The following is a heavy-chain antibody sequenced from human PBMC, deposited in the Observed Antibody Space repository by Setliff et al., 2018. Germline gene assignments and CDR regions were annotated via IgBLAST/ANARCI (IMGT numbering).Heavy chain of an antibody. Sequence: EASVKVSCKASGGTFSSYAISWVRQTPGQGLEWMGGIIPIFGTANYAQKFQGRVTITADESTSTAYMELSSLRSEDTAVYYCARVLEPNYDILTGYYYYYYYGMDVWGQGTTVTVSS. D-gene: IGHD3-9*01. CDR3: ARVLEPNYDILTGYYYYYYYGMDV. V-gene: IGHV1-69*13. J-gene: IGHJ6*02. CDR2: IIPIFGTA. CDR1: GGTFSSYA.